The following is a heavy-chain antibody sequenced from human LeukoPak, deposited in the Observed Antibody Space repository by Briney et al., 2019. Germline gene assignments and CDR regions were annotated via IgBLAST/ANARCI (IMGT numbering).Heavy chain of an antibody. D-gene: IGHD1-1*01. V-gene: IGHV3-64D*09. J-gene: IGHJ4*02. CDR3: VKDSVPTGFDY. Sequence: GGSLRLSCSASGFTFSSYAMHWVRQAPGKGLEYFSAISSNGGSTYYADSVKGRFTISRDNSKNTLYLQMSSLRAEDTAVYYCVKDSVPTGFDYWGQGTLVTVSS. CDR2: ISSNGGST. CDR1: GFTFSSYA.